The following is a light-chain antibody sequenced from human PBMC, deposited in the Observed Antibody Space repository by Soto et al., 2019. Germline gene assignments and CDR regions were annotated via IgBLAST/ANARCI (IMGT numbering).Light chain of an antibody. CDR3: QQRSSWIT. J-gene: IGKJ5*01. V-gene: IGKV3-11*01. CDR2: DAS. Sequence: EVVFTQSPATLSLSPGERANISCRASQSVSTYLAWYKQKPGQAPRVLIHDASNRATGIPARFSGSGSATDSTLTISSLEPEDFAVYYCQQRSSWITFGQGTRLEIK. CDR1: QSVSTY.